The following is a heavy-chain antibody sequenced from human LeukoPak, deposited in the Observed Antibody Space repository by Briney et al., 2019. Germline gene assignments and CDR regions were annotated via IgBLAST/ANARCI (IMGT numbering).Heavy chain of an antibody. J-gene: IGHJ4*02. V-gene: IGHV1-69*05. CDR2: IIPIFGTA. CDR1: GGTFSSYA. CDR3: ASGGASGSGWYYFDY. D-gene: IGHD6-19*01. Sequence: SVKVSCKASGGTFSSYAISWVRQAPGQGLEWMGMIIPIFGTANYAQKFQGRVTITTDESTSTAYMELSSLRSEDTAVYYCASGGASGSGWYYFDYWGQGTLVTVSS.